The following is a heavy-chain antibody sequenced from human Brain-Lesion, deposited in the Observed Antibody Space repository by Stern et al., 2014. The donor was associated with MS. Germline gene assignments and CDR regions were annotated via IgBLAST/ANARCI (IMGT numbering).Heavy chain of an antibody. CDR1: GYRFTSNW. V-gene: IGHV5-51*01. J-gene: IGHJ4*02. Sequence: VQLVESGAEVKKPGESLKISCKGSGYRFTSNWIGWVRQMPGNGLEWMGIIWPVDSDTRYSPSFQGQVPISADKSISTAYLQWSSLQASDTAMYYCARRGDSSSSGFDYWGQGTLVIVSS. CDR2: IWPVDSDT. D-gene: IGHD6-6*01. CDR3: ARRGDSSSSGFDY.